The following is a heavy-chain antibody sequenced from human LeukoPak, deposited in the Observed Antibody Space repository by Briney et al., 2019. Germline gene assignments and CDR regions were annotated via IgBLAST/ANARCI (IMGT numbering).Heavy chain of an antibody. V-gene: IGHV4-39*01. CDR3: ARTGGSGVLNWFDP. D-gene: IGHD3-10*01. CDR1: GGSISGSSYY. CDR2: IYYSGST. Sequence: SETLSLTCTVSGGSISGSSYYWGWIRQPPGKGLEWIGSIYYSGSTYYNPSLKSRVTISVDTSKNQFSLKLSSVTAADTAVYYCARTGGSGVLNWFDPWGQGTLVTVSS. J-gene: IGHJ5*02.